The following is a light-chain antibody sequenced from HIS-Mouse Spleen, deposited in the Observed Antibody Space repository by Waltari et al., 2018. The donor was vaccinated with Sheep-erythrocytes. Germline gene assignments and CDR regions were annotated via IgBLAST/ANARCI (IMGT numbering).Light chain of an antibody. Sequence: DIVMTQSPLSLPVTPGEPAPISCRSSQILLHSNGYNYLDWYLQKPGQSPQLLIYLGSNRASGVPDRFSGSGSGTDFTLKISRVEAEDVGVYYCMQALQTPWTFGQGTKVEIK. J-gene: IGKJ1*01. CDR1: QILLHSNGYNY. V-gene: IGKV2-28*01. CDR3: MQALQTPWT. CDR2: LGS.